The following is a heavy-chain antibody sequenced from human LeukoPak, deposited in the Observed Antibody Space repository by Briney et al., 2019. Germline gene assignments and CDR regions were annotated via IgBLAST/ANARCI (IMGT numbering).Heavy chain of an antibody. CDR2: VFHSGST. Sequence: SETLSLTCTVSGASISSYYWSWIRQPPGKGLEWIGYVFHSGSTNYNPSLKSRVTISADRTKNQLSLNLNSVTAADTAVYYCGRHGGATMVRGVLVDAFDIWGQGTMVTVSS. CDR1: GASISSYY. V-gene: IGHV4-59*08. J-gene: IGHJ3*02. D-gene: IGHD3-10*01. CDR3: GRHGGATMVRGVLVDAFDI.